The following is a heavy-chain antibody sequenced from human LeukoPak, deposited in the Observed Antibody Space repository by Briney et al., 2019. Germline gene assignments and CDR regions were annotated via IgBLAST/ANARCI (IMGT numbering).Heavy chain of an antibody. CDR3: ARGDSTGWYRLRY. D-gene: IGHD3-16*01. Sequence: GRSLRLSCAASGFTFSSYAMHWVRQAPGKGLEYVSAISSNGGSTYYANSVKGRFTISRDNSNNTLYLQMGSLRAEDMAVYHCARGDSTGWYRLRYWGLGTLVTVSS. V-gene: IGHV3-64*01. CDR1: GFTFSSYA. CDR2: ISSNGGST. J-gene: IGHJ4*02.